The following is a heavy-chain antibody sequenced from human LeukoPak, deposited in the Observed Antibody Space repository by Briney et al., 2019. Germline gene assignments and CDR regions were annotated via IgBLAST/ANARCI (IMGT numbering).Heavy chain of an antibody. CDR1: GFTFSSYW. CDR3: ARVSRGYCSSTSCPRTAEYFQH. Sequence: GGSLRLSCAASGFTFSSYWMSWVRQAPGKGLEWVANIKQDGSEKYYVDSVKGRSTISRDNAKNSLYLQMNSLRAEDTAVYYCARVSRGYCSSTSCPRTAEYFQHWGQGTLVTVSS. V-gene: IGHV3-7*03. D-gene: IGHD2-2*01. J-gene: IGHJ1*01. CDR2: IKQDGSEK.